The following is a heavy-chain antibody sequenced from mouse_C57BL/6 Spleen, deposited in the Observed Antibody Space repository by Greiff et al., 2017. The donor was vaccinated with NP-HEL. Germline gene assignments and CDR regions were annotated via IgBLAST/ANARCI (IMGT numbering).Heavy chain of an antibody. CDR3: ARHEGGGLLRAGTWFAY. CDR1: GYTFTEYT. CDR2: FYPGSGSI. D-gene: IGHD1-1*01. Sequence: QVQLKESGAELVKPGASVKLSCKASGYTFTEYTIHWVKQRSGQGLEWIGWFYPGSGSIKYNEKFKDKATLTADKSSSTVYMELSRLTSEDSAVYFCARHEGGGLLRAGTWFAYWGQGTLVTVSA. J-gene: IGHJ3*01. V-gene: IGHV1-62-2*01.